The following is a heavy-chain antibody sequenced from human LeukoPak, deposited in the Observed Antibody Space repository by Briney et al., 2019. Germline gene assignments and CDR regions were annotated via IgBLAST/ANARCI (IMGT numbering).Heavy chain of an antibody. J-gene: IGHJ4*02. CDR3: ARDRSIASDY. CDR2: INSDGSST. Sequence: GGSLRLSCAASGFPFSRFGMNWVRQAPGKGLVWVSRINSDGSSTSYADSVKGRFTISRDNAKNTLYLQMNSLRAEDTAVYYCARDRSIASDYWGQGTLVTVSS. V-gene: IGHV3-74*01. D-gene: IGHD6-6*01. CDR1: GFPFSRFG.